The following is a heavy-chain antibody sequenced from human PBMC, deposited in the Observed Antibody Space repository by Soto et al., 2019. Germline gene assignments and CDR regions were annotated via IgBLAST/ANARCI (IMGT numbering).Heavy chain of an antibody. CDR2: IYWNDDK. Sequence: QITLKESGPTLVRPTQTLTLTCTFSGFSLSTSGLGVGWIRQPPGKALEWLALIYWNDDKRYSPSLKARLTNTKDTPKNQVGPTMTNMDPVDTGPYYCAHKPSGWYLFDYLGQGTLVTVSS. J-gene: IGHJ4*02. CDR3: AHKPSGWYLFDY. V-gene: IGHV2-5*01. D-gene: IGHD6-19*01. CDR1: GFSLSTSGLG.